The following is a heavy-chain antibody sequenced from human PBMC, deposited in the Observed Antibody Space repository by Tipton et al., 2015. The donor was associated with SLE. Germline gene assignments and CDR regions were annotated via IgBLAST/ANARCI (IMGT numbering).Heavy chain of an antibody. CDR3: ARGNDYYYYYGMDV. V-gene: IGHV4-59*11. D-gene: IGHD1-1*01. J-gene: IGHJ6*02. Sequence: TLSLTCTVSGGSISSHYWSWIRQPPGKGLEWIGYIYYSGSTNYNPSLKSRVTLSVDTSKNQFSLKLSSVTAADTAVYYCARGNDYYYYYGMDVWGQGTTVTVSS. CDR1: GGSISSHY. CDR2: IYYSGST.